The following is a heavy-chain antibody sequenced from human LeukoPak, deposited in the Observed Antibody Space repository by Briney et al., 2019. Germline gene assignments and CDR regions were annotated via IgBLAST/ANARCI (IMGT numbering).Heavy chain of an antibody. J-gene: IGHJ3*02. D-gene: IGHD3-10*01. CDR1: GFTFNNYV. CDR3: ADHYYGSGTNVFDI. V-gene: IGHV3-23*01. CDR2: VSGSGGST. Sequence: GGSLTLSCAASGFTFNNYVMSWVRQAPGKGLEWVSTVSGSGGSTNYADSVKGRFTISRDNSKNTLYLQMNSLRAEDTALYYCADHYYGSGTNVFDIWGQGTMVTVSS.